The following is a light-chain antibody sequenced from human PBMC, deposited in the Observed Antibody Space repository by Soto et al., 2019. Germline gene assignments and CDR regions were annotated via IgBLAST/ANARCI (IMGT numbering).Light chain of an antibody. CDR1: QSVSTY. CDR2: DAS. J-gene: IGKJ1*01. CDR3: ERRGDCPQT. Sequence: EMVLTQSPATLYLSPGERATLSCRASQSVSTYLAWYQQKPGQAPRLLIYDASTRATGIPASFSGSGSGTDFNLTISSIEPEDFADYYCERRGDCPQTCGQGPKVDIK. V-gene: IGKV3-11*01.